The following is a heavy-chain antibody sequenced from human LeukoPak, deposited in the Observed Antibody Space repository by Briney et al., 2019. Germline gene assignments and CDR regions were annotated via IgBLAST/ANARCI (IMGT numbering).Heavy chain of an antibody. CDR3: AKDVISSSWYRWFDP. CDR2: IRYDGSNK. D-gene: IGHD6-13*01. J-gene: IGHJ5*02. Sequence: QSGGSLRLSCGASGFIFDTHDMHWVRQAPGKGLEWVAFIRYDGSNKYYADSVKGRFTISRDNSKNTLYLQMNSLRAEDTAVYYCAKDVISSSWYRWFDPWGQGTLVTVSS. V-gene: IGHV3-30*02. CDR1: GFIFDTHD.